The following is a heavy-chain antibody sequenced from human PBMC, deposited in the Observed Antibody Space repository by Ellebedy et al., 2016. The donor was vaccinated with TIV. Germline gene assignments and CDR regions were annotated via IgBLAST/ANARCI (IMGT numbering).Heavy chain of an antibody. V-gene: IGHV3-74*01. CDR3: ARESVRYFDWDY. D-gene: IGHD3-9*01. CDR2: INTDGSSA. Sequence: GGSLRLSCEVSGFTFGGYYMHWVRQAPGKGLVWVARINTDGSSADYADSVEGRFTISRDNARKTLFLQVDSLTVEDTAIYYCARESVRYFDWDYWGRGTLVNVSS. CDR1: GFTFGGYY. J-gene: IGHJ4*02.